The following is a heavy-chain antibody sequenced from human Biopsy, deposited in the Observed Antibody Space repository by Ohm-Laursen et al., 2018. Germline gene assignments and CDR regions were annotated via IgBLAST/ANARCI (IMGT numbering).Heavy chain of an antibody. CDR2: IYNSETT. V-gene: IGHV4-39*01. CDR3: ARHPTGFWFDP. CDR1: GDSISTSTTYY. Sequence: TLSLTCIVSGDSISTSTTYYWAWLRQPPGKGLEWIGSIYNSETTFYNPSLKSRVAISVDTSTIQFSLKVSSVTAADTALYYCARHPTGFWFDPWGHGTLVTVSS. J-gene: IGHJ5*02.